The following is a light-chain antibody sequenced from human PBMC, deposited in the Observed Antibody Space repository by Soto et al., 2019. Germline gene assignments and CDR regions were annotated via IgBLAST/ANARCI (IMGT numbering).Light chain of an antibody. CDR1: TRDVGSYNL. V-gene: IGLV2-23*02. CDR2: KVT. Sequence: QSALTQPASVSGSPGQSITISCTGTTRDVGSYNLVSWFQQHPGTAPKLMIYKVTERPSGVSDRFSGSKSGSTASLTISGLQAEDEADYYCGSYADGNTLVFGGGTKLTVL. CDR3: GSYADGNTLV. J-gene: IGLJ2*01.